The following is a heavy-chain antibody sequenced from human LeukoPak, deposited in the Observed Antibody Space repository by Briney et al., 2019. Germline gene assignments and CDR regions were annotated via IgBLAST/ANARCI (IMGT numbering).Heavy chain of an antibody. CDR2: TYYRSKWHN. V-gene: IGHV6-1*01. Sequence: SQTLSLTCVISGDSLSSNSAAWNWIRQSPSRGLEWLGRTYYRSKWHNDYTLSVKSRITINPDTSKNQFSLQLNSVTPEDMAVYYCARSAGHFDYWGQGILVTVSS. J-gene: IGHJ4*02. CDR1: GDSLSSNSAA. CDR3: ARSAGHFDY.